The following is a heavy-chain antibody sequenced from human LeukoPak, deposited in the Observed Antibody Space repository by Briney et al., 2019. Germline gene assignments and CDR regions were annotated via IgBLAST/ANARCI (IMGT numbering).Heavy chain of an antibody. CDR2: ISGSGDST. CDR1: GFTFSTSA. J-gene: IGHJ5*02. D-gene: IGHD2/OR15-2a*01. Sequence: PGGSLRLSWVASGFTFSTSAMTWVRLGPGKGLEWVSAISGSGDSTYYTDSVKGRFTISRDNSKNTLYLHMTSLGAEDTAIYYCAKDISTSSWGQGTLVTVSS. CDR3: AKDISTSS. V-gene: IGHV3-23*01.